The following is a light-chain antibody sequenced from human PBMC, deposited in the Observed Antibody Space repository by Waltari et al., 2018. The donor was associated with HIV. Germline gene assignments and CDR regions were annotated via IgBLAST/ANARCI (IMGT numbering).Light chain of an antibody. Sequence: DIVMTQSPDSLAVSLGERATINCKSSQTVFYSSNNKNYLAWYQQKPGQPPKVLIYWASVRESGVPDRFSGSGSGTDFNRTISSLQAEDVAVYYCQQYFNNHSFAFGPGTKVEIK. V-gene: IGKV4-1*01. CDR3: QQYFNNHSFA. CDR2: WAS. J-gene: IGKJ3*01. CDR1: QTVFYSSNNKNY.